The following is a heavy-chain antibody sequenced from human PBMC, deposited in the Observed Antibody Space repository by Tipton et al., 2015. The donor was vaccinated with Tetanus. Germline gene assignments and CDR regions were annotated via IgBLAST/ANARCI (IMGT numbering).Heavy chain of an antibody. J-gene: IGHJ4*03. CDR1: GDSISSGGYY. V-gene: IGHV4-31*03. CDR3: SRDRHPYRISGAFRGNEALDI. CDR2: IFSGGTT. Sequence: TLSLTCTVAGDSISSGGYYWNWVRQNPGKGLEWLGYIFSGGTTFYSPSLNGRVSMSLDTSKNLFALRLASVTAADTAVYYCSRDRHPYRISGAFRGNEALDIWGPGALVTVSS. D-gene: IGHD1-26*01.